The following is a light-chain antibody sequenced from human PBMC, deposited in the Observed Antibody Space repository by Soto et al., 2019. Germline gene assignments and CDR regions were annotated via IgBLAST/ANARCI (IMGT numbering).Light chain of an antibody. CDR2: EVS. CDR1: SSDVGAYDY. CDR3: SSYTTSSTRV. Sequence: QSVLTQPASVSGSPGQSITISCTGTSSDVGAYDYVSWYQQHPDKAPKLMIYEVSYLPSGVSNRFSGSKSVNTATLTISGLQAEDEADYYCSSYTTSSTRVFGTGTKVTV. J-gene: IGLJ1*01. V-gene: IGLV2-14*03.